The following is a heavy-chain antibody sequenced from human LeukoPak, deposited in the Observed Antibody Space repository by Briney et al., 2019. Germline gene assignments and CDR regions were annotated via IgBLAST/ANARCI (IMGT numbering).Heavy chain of an antibody. Sequence: GGSLRLSCAASGFTFSSYSMNWVRQAPGKGLEWVSSISSSSSYIYYADSVKGRFTISRDNAKNSLYLQMNSLRAEDTAVYYCARGITIFGVVKIDAFDIWGQGTMVTVSS. J-gene: IGHJ3*02. CDR2: ISSSSSYI. D-gene: IGHD3-3*01. CDR1: GFTFSSYS. CDR3: ARGITIFGVVKIDAFDI. V-gene: IGHV3-21*01.